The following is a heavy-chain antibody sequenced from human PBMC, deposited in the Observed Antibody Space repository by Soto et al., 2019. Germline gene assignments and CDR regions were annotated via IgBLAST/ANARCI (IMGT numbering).Heavy chain of an antibody. CDR1: GYTFTGYY. CDR3: ARSGGSSGYDPTFDY. D-gene: IGHD5-12*01. V-gene: IGHV1-2*04. CDR2: INPNSGGT. J-gene: IGHJ4*02. Sequence: QVQLVQSGAEVKKPGASVKVSCKASGYTFTGYYMHWVRQAPGQGLEWMGWINPNSGGTNYAQKFQGWVTMTRDTSISTAYMELSRLSSDDTAVYYCARSGGSSGYDPTFDYWGQGTLVTVSS.